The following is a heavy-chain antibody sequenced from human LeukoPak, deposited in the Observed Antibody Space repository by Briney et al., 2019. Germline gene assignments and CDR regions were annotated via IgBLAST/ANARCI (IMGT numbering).Heavy chain of an antibody. CDR2: IKQDGSEK. V-gene: IGHV3-7*01. CDR1: GFTFSSYW. J-gene: IGHJ6*03. Sequence: GGSLRLSCAASGFTFSSYWMSWVRQAPGKGLEWVANIKQDGSEKYYVDSVKGRFAISRDNAKNSLYLQMNSLRAEDTAVYYCARDGRLSYYYYMDVWGKGTTVTISS. CDR3: ARDGRLSYYYYMDV.